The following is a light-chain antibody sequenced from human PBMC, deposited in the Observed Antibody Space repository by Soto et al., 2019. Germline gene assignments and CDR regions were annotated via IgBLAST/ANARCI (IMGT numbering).Light chain of an antibody. V-gene: IGKV3-20*01. CDR3: QQYGRSPYT. CDR1: QSVSSSY. CDR2: GAS. J-gene: IGKJ2*01. Sequence: EIVLTQSPGTLSLSPGERATLSCRASQSVSSSYLAWYQQKPGQAPRLLIYGASSRATGIPDRFSGSGSGTEFPLTIRRLEPEDFAVYYCQQYGRSPYTFGQGTKLQIK.